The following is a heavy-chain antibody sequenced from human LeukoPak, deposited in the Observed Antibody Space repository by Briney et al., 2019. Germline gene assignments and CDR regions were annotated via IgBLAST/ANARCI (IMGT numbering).Heavy chain of an antibody. Sequence: TPSETLSLTCTVSGGSISSSGYYWGWIRQPPGKGLEWIASIYYSGSTYYNPSLKSRVTISVDASKNQLSLKLSSLTAADTAVYYCARHFVYDSSGYYAPFDYWGQGTLVTVSS. J-gene: IGHJ4*02. D-gene: IGHD3-22*01. V-gene: IGHV4-39*01. CDR1: GGSISSSGYY. CDR2: IYYSGST. CDR3: ARHFVYDSSGYYAPFDY.